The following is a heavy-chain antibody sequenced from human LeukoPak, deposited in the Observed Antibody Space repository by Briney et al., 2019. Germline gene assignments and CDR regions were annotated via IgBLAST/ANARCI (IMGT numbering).Heavy chain of an antibody. CDR2: INPNSGGT. CDR1: GYTFTGYY. J-gene: IGHJ4*02. CDR3: ARGGSYRYEYYFDY. V-gene: IGHV1-2*02. D-gene: IGHD3-16*02. Sequence: ASLTVSCKASGYTFTGYYMHWVRQAPGQGLEWMGWINPNSGGTNYAQKFQGRVTMTRDTSISTAYMELSRLRSDDTAVYYCARGGSYRYEYYFDYWGQGTLVTVSS.